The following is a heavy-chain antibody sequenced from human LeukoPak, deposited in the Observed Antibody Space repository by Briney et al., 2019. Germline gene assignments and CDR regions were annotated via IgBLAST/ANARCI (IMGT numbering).Heavy chain of an antibody. CDR3: ARDWAPQYYDFWSDAFDF. CDR1: GYTFTNYG. V-gene: IGHV1-18*01. Sequence: ASVKVSCKTSGYTFTNYGIGWVRQAPGQGLEWMGWISGYNGNTNYAQKFQGRVTMTRDTSISAAYMELSRLRSDDTAVYYCARDWAPQYYDFWSDAFDFWGQGTMVTVSS. CDR2: ISGYNGNT. D-gene: IGHD3-3*01. J-gene: IGHJ3*01.